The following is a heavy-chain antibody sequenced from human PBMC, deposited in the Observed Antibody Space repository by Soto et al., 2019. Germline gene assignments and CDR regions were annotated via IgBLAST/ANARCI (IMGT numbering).Heavy chain of an antibody. Sequence: QVQLQESGPGLVKPSATLSLTCTVSGGSISSYYWSWIRQPPGKGLEWIGYIYYSGSTNYNPSLKSRVTISVDTSKNQFALKLSSVTAADTAVYYCARRYGYSFDYWGQGTLVTVSS. CDR3: ARRYGYSFDY. CDR1: GGSISSYY. CDR2: IYYSGST. D-gene: IGHD1-1*01. V-gene: IGHV4-59*08. J-gene: IGHJ4*02.